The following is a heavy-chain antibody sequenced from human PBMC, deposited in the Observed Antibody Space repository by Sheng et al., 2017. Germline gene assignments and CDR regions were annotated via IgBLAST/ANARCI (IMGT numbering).Heavy chain of an antibody. V-gene: IGHV1-2*02. Sequence: QVQVVQSGAEVKKPGASVKVSCKASGYIFTGYYMHWVRQAPGQGLEWLGWINPNTGDTKYSQNFQGRVTMTRDTSISTGYMELSRLRSDDTAIYYCARDPRYYGSDSYPYYFDYWGQGTLVTVSS. CDR2: INPNTGDT. CDR3: ARDPRYYGSDSYPYYFDY. J-gene: IGHJ4*02. D-gene: IGHD3-10*01. CDR1: GYIFTGYY.